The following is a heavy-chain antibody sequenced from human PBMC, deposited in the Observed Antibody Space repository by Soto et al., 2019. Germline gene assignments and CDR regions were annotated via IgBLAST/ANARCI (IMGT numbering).Heavy chain of an antibody. CDR3: ARVESAYYDSSGHYWFDP. J-gene: IGHJ5*02. Sequence: SVKVSCKASGGTFSSFAISCVRQAPGQGLEWMGGIIPIFGQANYAQKFQGRVTITADEATSTAYMELSSLRSEDTAVYYCARVESAYYDSSGHYWFDPWGQGTLVTVSS. D-gene: IGHD3-22*01. CDR2: IIPIFGQA. CDR1: GGTFSSFA. V-gene: IGHV1-69*13.